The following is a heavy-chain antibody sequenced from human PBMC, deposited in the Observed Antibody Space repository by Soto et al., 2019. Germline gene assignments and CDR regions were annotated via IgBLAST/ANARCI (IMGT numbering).Heavy chain of an antibody. D-gene: IGHD2-15*01. CDR1: GASISSGRYY. CDR3: ARHLPSLRIDALDV. Sequence: QLQLHESGPGLVKPLETLSLTCTVSGASISSGRYYWAWIRQPPGKGLEWVATIHTTGSTYYKPSLASRIALSIDTSKNHFSLMLTSVTAADTAVYYCARHLPSLRIDALDVWGQGTSVTVSS. CDR2: IHTTGST. V-gene: IGHV4-39*01. J-gene: IGHJ6*02.